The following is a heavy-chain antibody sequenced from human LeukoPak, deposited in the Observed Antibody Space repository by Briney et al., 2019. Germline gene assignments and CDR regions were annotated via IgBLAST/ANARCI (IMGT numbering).Heavy chain of an antibody. CDR1: GFTFSTYS. J-gene: IGHJ4*02. CDR2: ISSSSSTI. Sequence: GGSMRLSWAAAGFTFSTYSMNWVRQAPGKGLEWVSYISSSSSTIYYADSVKGRFTISRDNAKNSLYLQMNSLRAEDTAVYYCARALSYYYDSSGYYGYWGQGTLVTVSS. D-gene: IGHD3-22*01. V-gene: IGHV3-48*01. CDR3: ARALSYYYDSSGYYGY.